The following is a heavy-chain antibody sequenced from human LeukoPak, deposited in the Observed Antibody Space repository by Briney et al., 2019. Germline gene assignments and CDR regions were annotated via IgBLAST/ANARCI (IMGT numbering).Heavy chain of an antibody. CDR1: GGSFSDSY. CDR3: ARGSNSVAY. Sequence: KPSETLSLTCAVYGGSFSDSYWGWIRQPPGEGLEWVGEISHSGDTNYNPSLKSRVTISVDTSKNQFSLNLSSVTAADTAVYYCARGSNSVAYWGQGTLVTVSS. J-gene: IGHJ4*02. CDR2: ISHSGDT. V-gene: IGHV4-34*01. D-gene: IGHD4-23*01.